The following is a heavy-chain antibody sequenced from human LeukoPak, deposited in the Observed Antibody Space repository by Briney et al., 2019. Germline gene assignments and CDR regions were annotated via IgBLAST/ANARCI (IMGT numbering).Heavy chain of an antibody. D-gene: IGHD1-26*01. Sequence: PGGSLRLSCAVSGFTLDDYGMSWVRQAPGKGLEWVSGFNWNGGSTGYADSVKGRFTISRDNAKNSLYLQMNSLRAEDTAVYYCAKGSHGIFSGSSAAYYYYMDAWGKGTTVTVSS. J-gene: IGHJ6*03. V-gene: IGHV3-20*04. CDR2: FNWNGGST. CDR1: GFTLDDYG. CDR3: AKGSHGIFSGSSAAYYYYMDA.